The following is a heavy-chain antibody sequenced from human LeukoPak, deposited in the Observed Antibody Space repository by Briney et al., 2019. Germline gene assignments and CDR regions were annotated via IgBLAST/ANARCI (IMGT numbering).Heavy chain of an antibody. D-gene: IGHD5-24*01. V-gene: IGHV4-34*01. CDR3: ASGAQLRYLLY. CDR2: INHSGST. J-gene: IGHJ4*02. Sequence: GSLRLSCAASGFTFSSYWMHWVRQAPGKGLEWIGEINHSGSTNYNPSLKSRVTISVDTSKNQFSLKLSSVTAADTAVYYCASGAQLRYLLYWGQGTLVTVSS. CDR1: GFTFSSYW.